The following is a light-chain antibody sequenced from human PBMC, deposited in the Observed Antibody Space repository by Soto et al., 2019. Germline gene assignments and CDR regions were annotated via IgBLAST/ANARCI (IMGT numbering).Light chain of an antibody. Sequence: QSARTQPASVSGSPGQSITISCTGTSSDVGGYNSVSWYQQHPGKAPKLMIYEVSNRPSGVSNRFSGSKSGNTASLTISGLQAEDEADYYCSSYTSSSTLVFGTGTKVTVL. V-gene: IGLV2-14*01. CDR2: EVS. J-gene: IGLJ1*01. CDR1: SSDVGGYNS. CDR3: SSYTSSSTLV.